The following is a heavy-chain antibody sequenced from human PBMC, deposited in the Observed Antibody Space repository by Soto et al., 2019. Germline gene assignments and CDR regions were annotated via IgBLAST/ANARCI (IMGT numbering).Heavy chain of an antibody. CDR1: GGSFSNYA. J-gene: IGHJ6*02. CDR2: IIPMFGTT. CDR3: ARGQRYGSGSYYTKDDMDV. D-gene: IGHD3-10*01. Sequence: QVQLVQSGAEVKKPGSSVKVSCKTSGGSFSNYAISWVRQAPGQGLEWMGGIIPMFGTTSYAQKFQGRVTITADEXXSXAXXELSRLRAEDTAVYYCARGQRYGSGSYYTKDDMDVWGQGTTVTVSS. V-gene: IGHV1-69*12.